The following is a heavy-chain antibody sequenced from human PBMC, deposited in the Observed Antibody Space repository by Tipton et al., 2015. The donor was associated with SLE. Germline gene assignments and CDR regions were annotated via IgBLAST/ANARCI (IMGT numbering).Heavy chain of an antibody. CDR2: IYYSGST. D-gene: IGHD3-22*01. CDR3: ASKDYYDSSGYSRYYYMDV. Sequence: TLSLTCTVSGGSISSYYWSWIRQPPGKGLEWIGYIYYSGSTNHNPSLKSRVTISVDTSKNQFSLKLSSVTAADTAVYYCASKDYYDSSGYSRYYYMDVWGKGTTVTVSS. J-gene: IGHJ6*03. CDR1: GGSISSYY. V-gene: IGHV4-59*12.